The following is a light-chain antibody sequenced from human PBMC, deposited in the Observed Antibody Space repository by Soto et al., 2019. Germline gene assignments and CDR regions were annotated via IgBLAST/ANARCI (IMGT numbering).Light chain of an antibody. Sequence: QSALTQPGSMSGSPGQSVTISCTGSSSDVGAYNRVSWYQKHPDEAPKLMIYDVYKRPSGVPERFSGSESGDTASLTISGLRTEDEADYFCCSYAGSYTWVCGTGTKLTVL. V-gene: IGLV2-11*01. CDR1: SSDVGAYNR. CDR3: CSYAGSYTWV. CDR2: DVY. J-gene: IGLJ1*01.